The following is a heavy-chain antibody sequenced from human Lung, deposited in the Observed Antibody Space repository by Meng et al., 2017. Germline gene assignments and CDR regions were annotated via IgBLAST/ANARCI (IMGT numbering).Heavy chain of an antibody. V-gene: IGHV4-34*01. CDR3: ARGPTTMAHDFDY. CDR1: GGAFRYYY. Sequence: QAQRQQWAAGLVNMCAPLYLNCVVSGGAFRYYYWSWIRQPPGKGLDWIGKINHSGSTNYNPSLASRATISVDTSHNNLSLKLSSVTAADSAVYYCARGPTTMAHDFDYWGQGTLVTVSS. D-gene: IGHD4-11*01. J-gene: IGHJ4*02. CDR2: INHSGST.